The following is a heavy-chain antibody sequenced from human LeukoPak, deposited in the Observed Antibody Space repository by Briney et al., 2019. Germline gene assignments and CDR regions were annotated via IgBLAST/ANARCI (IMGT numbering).Heavy chain of an antibody. Sequence: GGTLRLSCAASGFTFSSYAMNWVRQAPGKGLEWVSAISRGANTTYYADSVKGRFTISRDNSKNTLYLQMNSLRAGDTAIYYCAKSGLIRFDYWGQGTLVTVSS. CDR1: GFTFSSYA. CDR3: AKSGLIRFDY. D-gene: IGHD2-15*01. J-gene: IGHJ4*02. V-gene: IGHV3-23*01. CDR2: ISRGANTT.